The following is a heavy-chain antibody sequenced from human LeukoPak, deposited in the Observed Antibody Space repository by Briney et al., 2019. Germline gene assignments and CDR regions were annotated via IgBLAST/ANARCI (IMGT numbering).Heavy chain of an antibody. J-gene: IGHJ6*04. V-gene: IGHV1-24*01. D-gene: IGHD3-3*01. CDR3: ATGVNRDFWSGSLGLDV. CDR2: FDPEDGET. Sequence: ASVKVSCKVSGYTLTELSMHWVRQAPGKGLEWMGGFDPEDGETIYAQKFQGRVTMTEDTSTDTAYMELSSLRSEDTAVYYCATGVNRDFWSGSLGLDVWGKGTTVTVSS. CDR1: GYTLTELS.